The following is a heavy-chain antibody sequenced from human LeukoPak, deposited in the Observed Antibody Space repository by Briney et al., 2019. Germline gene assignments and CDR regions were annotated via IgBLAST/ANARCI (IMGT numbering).Heavy chain of an antibody. D-gene: IGHD3-10*01. Sequence: ASVTVSCKASGYTFIGYFMHWVRQAPGQGLEWMGWINPNTGGTNYAQEFQGRVTMTRDTSISTAYMELSRLRSDDTAVYYCARGGWVRGVITRDGLNYWGQGTLVTVSS. J-gene: IGHJ4*02. CDR2: INPNTGGT. CDR1: GYTFIGYF. CDR3: ARGGWVRGVITRDGLNY. V-gene: IGHV1-2*02.